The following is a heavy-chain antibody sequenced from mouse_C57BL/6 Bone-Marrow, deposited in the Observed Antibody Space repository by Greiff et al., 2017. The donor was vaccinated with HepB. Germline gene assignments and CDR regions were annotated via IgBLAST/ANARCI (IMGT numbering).Heavy chain of an antibody. Sequence: QVQLQESGPGLVQPSQCLSITCTASGFSLNSYGVHWVRQTPGKGLEWLGVIWRGGSTDYYAACMHSLSITKDNSNSQVFFNMNSLPADDTAIYYCAISPYYDCNSPFAYWGQGTLVTVAA. D-gene: IGHD1-1*01. CDR1: GFSLNSYG. CDR3: AISPYYDCNSPFAY. CDR2: IWRGGST. V-gene: IGHV2-5*01. J-gene: IGHJ3*01.